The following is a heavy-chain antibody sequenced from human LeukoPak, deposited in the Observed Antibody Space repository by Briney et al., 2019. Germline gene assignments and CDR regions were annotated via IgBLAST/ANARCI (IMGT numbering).Heavy chain of an antibody. V-gene: IGHV3-23*01. Sequence: GGSLRLSCGASGFTVSSYAMSWFRQAPGTGLEWLSSITSADTYYAYSVKGRFTISRDNSKNTLFLQMNSLRAEDTAVYYCARERLERHLSFDYWGQGTLVTVSS. CDR2: ITSADT. CDR1: GFTVSSYA. D-gene: IGHD1-1*01. J-gene: IGHJ4*02. CDR3: ARERLERHLSFDY.